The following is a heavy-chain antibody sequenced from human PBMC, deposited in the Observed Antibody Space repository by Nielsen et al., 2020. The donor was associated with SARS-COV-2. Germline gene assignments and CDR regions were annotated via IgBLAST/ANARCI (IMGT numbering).Heavy chain of an antibody. D-gene: IGHD5-24*01. Sequence: GESLKISCAASGFTFSSYGMHWVRQAPGKGLEWVAVISYDGSNKYYADSVRGRFTISRDNSENTLYLQMNSLRGDDWAVYYCAKGDGYKSHFDYWGQGTLVTVSS. CDR3: AKGDGYKSHFDY. J-gene: IGHJ4*02. CDR1: GFTFSSYG. CDR2: ISYDGSNK. V-gene: IGHV3-30*18.